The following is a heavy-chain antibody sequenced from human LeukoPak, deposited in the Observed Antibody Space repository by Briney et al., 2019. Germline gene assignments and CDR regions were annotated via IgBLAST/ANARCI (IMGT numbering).Heavy chain of an antibody. CDR1: GFTFNKYA. CDR2: ISDSGAGT. V-gene: IGHV3-23*01. D-gene: IGHD3-3*01. Sequence: PGGSLRLSCAASGFTFNKYAMSWVRQAPGQGLEWVSSISDSGAGTYFADSVKGRFIISRDNSKNTLYLQMSSLRADDTAVYYCAKRQRITLFGVNTDYFDYWGQGTLVTVSS. J-gene: IGHJ4*02. CDR3: AKRQRITLFGVNTDYFDY.